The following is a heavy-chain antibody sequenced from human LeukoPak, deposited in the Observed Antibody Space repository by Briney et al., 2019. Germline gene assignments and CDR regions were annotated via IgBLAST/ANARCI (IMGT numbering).Heavy chain of an antibody. V-gene: IGHV4-4*02. D-gene: IGHD1-26*01. CDR1: GGSISSSNW. J-gene: IGHJ4*02. CDR2: IYHSGST. Sequence: PSETLSLTCAVSGGSISSSNWWSWVRQPPGKGLEWIGEIYHSGSTNYNPSLKSRVTMSVDTSKSQFSLKVSSVTAADTAMYFCARDSGDYNFDYWGQGTLVTVSS. CDR3: ARDSGDYNFDY.